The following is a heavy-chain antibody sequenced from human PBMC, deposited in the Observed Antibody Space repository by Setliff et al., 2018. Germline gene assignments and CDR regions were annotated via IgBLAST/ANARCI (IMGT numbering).Heavy chain of an antibody. D-gene: IGHD3-22*01. Sequence: HPGGSLRLSCAASGFTFSSYAMSWVRQAPGKGLEWVSAISGSGGSTYYADSVKGRFTISRDNSKNTLFLEMNSLRTEDTAVYYCAKGQGQYYDSSGYYGRVLDYWGQGTLVTVSS. CDR3: AKGQGQYYDSSGYYGRVLDY. V-gene: IGHV3-23*01. CDR1: GFTFSSYA. CDR2: ISGSGGST. J-gene: IGHJ4*02.